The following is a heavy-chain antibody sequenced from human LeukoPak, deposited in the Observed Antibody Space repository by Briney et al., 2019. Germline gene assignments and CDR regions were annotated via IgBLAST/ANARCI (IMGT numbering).Heavy chain of an antibody. Sequence: LSETLSLTCTVSGGSISSYYWSWIRHPPGKGLEWIGYIYYSGSTNYNPSLKSRVTISVDTSKNQFSLKLSSVTAADTAVYYCARVPGGWFGELLFDYWGQGTLVTVSS. J-gene: IGHJ4*02. CDR3: ARVPGGWFGELLFDY. D-gene: IGHD3-10*01. CDR1: GGSISSYY. V-gene: IGHV4-59*01. CDR2: IYYSGST.